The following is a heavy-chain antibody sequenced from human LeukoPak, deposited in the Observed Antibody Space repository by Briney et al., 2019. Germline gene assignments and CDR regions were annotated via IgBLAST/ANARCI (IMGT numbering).Heavy chain of an antibody. CDR2: MYHIGTT. Sequence: KPSETLSLTCGVSGYSISSGYYWGWIRQPPGKGLEWIASMYHIGTTYYNPSLKSRVTISVDTSKNQFSLGLTSVTAADTAVYYCTRLKWGDWFDPWGQGTLVTVSS. CDR1: GYSISSGYY. D-gene: IGHD1-26*01. J-gene: IGHJ5*02. V-gene: IGHV4-38-2*01. CDR3: TRLKWGDWFDP.